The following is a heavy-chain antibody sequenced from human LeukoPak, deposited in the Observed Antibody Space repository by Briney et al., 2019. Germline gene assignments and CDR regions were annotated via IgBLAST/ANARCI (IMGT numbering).Heavy chain of an antibody. Sequence: KASETLSLTCAVYGGSFSGYYWSWIRQPPGKGLEWIGEINHSGSTNYNPSLKSRVTISVDTSKNQFSLKLSSVTAADTAVYYCARDAAITGIWSDPWGQGTLVTVSS. CDR3: ARDAAITGIWSDP. J-gene: IGHJ5*02. V-gene: IGHV4-34*01. D-gene: IGHD1-20*01. CDR1: GGSFSGYY. CDR2: INHSGST.